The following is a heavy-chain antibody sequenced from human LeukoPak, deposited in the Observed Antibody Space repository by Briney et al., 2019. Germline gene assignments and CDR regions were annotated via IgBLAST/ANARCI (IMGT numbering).Heavy chain of an antibody. V-gene: IGHV3-23*01. Sequence: GGSLRLSCAASGFTFSSYAMSWVRQAPGKGLERVSAISGSGGSTYYADSVKGRFTISRDNSKNTLYLQMNSLRAEDTAVYYCAKALTYYDILTGHYDYWGQGTLVTVSS. D-gene: IGHD3-9*01. CDR1: GFTFSSYA. J-gene: IGHJ4*02. CDR2: ISGSGGST. CDR3: AKALTYYDILTGHYDY.